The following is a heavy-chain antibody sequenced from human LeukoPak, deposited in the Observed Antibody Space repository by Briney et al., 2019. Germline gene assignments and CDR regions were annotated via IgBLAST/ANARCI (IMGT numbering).Heavy chain of an antibody. CDR3: ARTSVADNGPYAFDI. CDR2: IYYSGST. CDR1: GGSISSYF. J-gene: IGHJ3*02. Sequence: SETLSLTCTVSGGSISSYFWSWIRQPPGKGLEWIGYIYYSGSTNYNPSLKSRVTISVDTSKNQFSLKLSSVTAADTAVYYCARTSVADNGPYAFDIWGQGTMVTVSS. V-gene: IGHV4-59*01. D-gene: IGHD6-19*01.